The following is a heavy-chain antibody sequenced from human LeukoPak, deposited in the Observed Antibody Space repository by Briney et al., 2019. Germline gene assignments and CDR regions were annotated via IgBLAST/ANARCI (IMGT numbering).Heavy chain of an antibody. J-gene: IGHJ4*02. Sequence: GRSLRLSCAASGFTFSSYGMHWVRRAPGKGLEWVAVIWYDGSNKYYADSVKGRFTISRDNSKNTLYLQMNSLRAEDTAVYYCAKAANDYGDYVLDYWGQGTLVTVSS. CDR3: AKAANDYGDYVLDY. V-gene: IGHV3-33*06. D-gene: IGHD4-17*01. CDR2: IWYDGSNK. CDR1: GFTFSSYG.